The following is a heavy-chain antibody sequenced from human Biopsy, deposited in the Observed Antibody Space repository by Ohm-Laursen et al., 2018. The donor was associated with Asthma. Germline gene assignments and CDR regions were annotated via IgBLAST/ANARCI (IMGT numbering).Heavy chain of an antibody. D-gene: IGHD1-26*01. CDR2: THHSGYT. V-gene: IGHV4-34*01. Sequence: SDTLSLTCAAYGGSFSSNYWSWIRQTPGKGLEWLGGTHHSGYTNYNPSPRRRLTLSVDTSKNQFPLRLTSGTAADTAVYYCARGSSSRLSQWEVLVSGGKRAHSYYGMDVWGQGTTVTVSS. J-gene: IGHJ6*02. CDR3: ARGSSSRLSQWEVLVSGGKRAHSYYGMDV. CDR1: GGSFSSNY.